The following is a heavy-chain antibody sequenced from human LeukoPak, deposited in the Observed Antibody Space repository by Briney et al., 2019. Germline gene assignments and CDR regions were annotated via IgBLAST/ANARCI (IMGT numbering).Heavy chain of an antibody. V-gene: IGHV1-2*02. CDR2: INPNSGGT. J-gene: IGHJ4*02. D-gene: IGHD3-9*01. CDR1: GYTFTGHY. CDR3: ARGPHDYDILTGYDY. Sequence: ASVKVSCKASGYTFTGHYIHWVRQAPGQGLEWMGWINPNSGGTNYAQKFQGRVTMTRDTSISTAYMELSRLRSDDTAVYYCARGPHDYDILTGYDYWGQGTLVTVSS.